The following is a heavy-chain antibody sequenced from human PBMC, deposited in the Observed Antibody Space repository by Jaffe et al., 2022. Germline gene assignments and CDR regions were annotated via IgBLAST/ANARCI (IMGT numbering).Heavy chain of an antibody. J-gene: IGHJ2*01. V-gene: IGHV3-21*01. D-gene: IGHD4-17*01. CDR1: GFTFSSYS. Sequence: EVQLVESGGGLVKPGGSLRLSCAASGFTFSSYSMNWVRQAPGKGLEWVSSISSSSSYIYYADSVKGRFTISRDNAKNSLYLQMNSLRAEDTAVYYCAREGEFYGDYGAWYFDLWGRGTLVTVSS. CDR2: ISSSSSYI. CDR3: AREGEFYGDYGAWYFDL.